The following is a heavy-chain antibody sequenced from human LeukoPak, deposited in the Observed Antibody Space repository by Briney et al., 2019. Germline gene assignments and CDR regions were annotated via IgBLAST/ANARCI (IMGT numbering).Heavy chain of an antibody. D-gene: IGHD3-22*01. J-gene: IGHJ5*02. CDR2: ISGSGNTI. CDR1: GFSSSFSDYY. Sequence: PGGSLRLSCAASGFSSSFSDYYMSWIRQAPGKGLEWVSYISGSGNTIYYADSVKGRFTISRDNAKSSLFPQMSSLRAEDTAVYYCARAATGSNGYYYLWGQGTLVTVSS. V-gene: IGHV3-11*04. CDR3: ARAATGSNGYYYL.